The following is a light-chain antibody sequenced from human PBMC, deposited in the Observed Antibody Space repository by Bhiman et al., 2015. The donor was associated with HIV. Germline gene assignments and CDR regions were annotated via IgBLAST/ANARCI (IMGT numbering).Light chain of an antibody. CDR1: SLRSYY. V-gene: IGLV3-19*01. CDR3: NSRDSSGNHQV. CDR2: GKN. J-gene: IGLJ1*01. Sequence: SSELTQDPAVSVALGQTVRITCQGDSLRSYYASWYQQKPGQAPVLVIYGKNNRPSGIPDRLSGSSSGNTASLTITGAQAEDEADYYCNSRDSSGNHQVFGTGTKVTVL.